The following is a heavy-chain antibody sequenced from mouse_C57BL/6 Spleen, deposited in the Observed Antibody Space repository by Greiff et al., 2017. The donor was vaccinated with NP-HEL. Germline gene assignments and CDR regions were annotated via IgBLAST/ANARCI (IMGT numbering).Heavy chain of an antibody. CDR2: ISSGGDYI. CDR1: GFTFSSYA. Sequence: EVKLMESGEGLVKPGGSLKLSCAASGFTFSSYAMSWVRQTPEKRLEWVAYISSGGDYIYYADTVKGRFTISRDNARNTLYLQMSSLKSEDTAMYYCTRGGGRGDYFDYWGQGTTLTVSS. J-gene: IGHJ2*01. D-gene: IGHD3-3*01. V-gene: IGHV5-9-1*02. CDR3: TRGGGRGDYFDY.